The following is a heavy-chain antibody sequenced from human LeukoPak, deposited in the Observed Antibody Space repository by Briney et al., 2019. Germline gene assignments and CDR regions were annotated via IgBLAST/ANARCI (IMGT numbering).Heavy chain of an antibody. CDR2: MNPNSGNT. CDR1: GYTFTSYD. CDR3: ARVTEKRYCSSTSCPFDP. Sequence: ASVKVSCKASGYTFTSYDINWVRQAPGQGLEWMGWMNPNSGNTVYAQKFQGRVTMTRNTSISTAYMELSSLRSEDTAVYYCARVTEKRYCSSTSCPFDPWGQGTLVTVSS. D-gene: IGHD2-2*01. J-gene: IGHJ5*02. V-gene: IGHV1-8*01.